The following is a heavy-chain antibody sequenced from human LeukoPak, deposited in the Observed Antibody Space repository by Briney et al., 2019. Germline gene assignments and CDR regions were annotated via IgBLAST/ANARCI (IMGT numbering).Heavy chain of an antibody. V-gene: IGHV1-69*05. CDR3: ARDNVFIAAAGTLDY. D-gene: IGHD6-13*01. CDR2: IIPIFGTA. Sequence: SVKVSCKASGGTFSSYAISWVRQAPGQGLEWMGGIIPIFGTANYAQKFQGRVTMTTDTSTSTAYMEVRSLRSDDTAVYYCARDNVFIAAAGTLDYWGQGTLVTVSS. CDR1: GGTFSSYA. J-gene: IGHJ4*02.